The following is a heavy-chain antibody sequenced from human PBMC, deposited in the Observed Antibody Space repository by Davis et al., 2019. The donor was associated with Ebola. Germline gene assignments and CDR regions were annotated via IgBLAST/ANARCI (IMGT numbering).Heavy chain of an antibody. J-gene: IGHJ4*02. CDR3: TMTTVMVDY. CDR1: GFTFGDYA. V-gene: IGHV3-73*01. D-gene: IGHD4-17*01. CDR2: IRSKANSYAT. Sequence: GESLKISCTASGFTFGDYAMSWVRQASGKGLEWVGRIRSKANSYATAYAASVKGRFTISRDDSKNTAYLQMNSLKTEDTAVYYCTMTTVMVDYWGQGTLVTVSS.